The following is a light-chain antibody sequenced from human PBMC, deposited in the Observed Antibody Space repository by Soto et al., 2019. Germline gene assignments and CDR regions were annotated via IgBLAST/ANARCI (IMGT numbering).Light chain of an antibody. J-gene: IGKJ1*01. V-gene: IGKV3-15*01. CDR3: QQYNNWPPWT. Sequence: EIVMTQSPATLSVSPGERATLSCRASQRVSSNLAWYQQKPGQAPRLLIYGASTRATGIPARFSGSGSGTEFTLTLSSLQSEDFAVYACQQYNNWPPWTFGQGTKVEIK. CDR2: GAS. CDR1: QRVSSN.